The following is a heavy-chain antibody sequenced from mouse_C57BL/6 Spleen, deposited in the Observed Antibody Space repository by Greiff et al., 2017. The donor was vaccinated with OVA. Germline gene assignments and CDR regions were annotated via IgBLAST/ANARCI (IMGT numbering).Heavy chain of an antibody. D-gene: IGHD2-3*01. V-gene: IGHV5-4*01. CDR1: GFTFSSYA. J-gene: IGHJ4*01. CDR2: ISDGGSYT. Sequence: EVKLMESGGGLVKPGGSLKLSCAASGFTFSSYAMSWVRQTPEKRLEWVATISDGGSYTYYPDNVKGRFTISRDNAKNNLYLQMSHLKSEDTAMYYCARDRIYDGYYIYAMDYWGQGTSVTVSS. CDR3: ARDRIYDGYYIYAMDY.